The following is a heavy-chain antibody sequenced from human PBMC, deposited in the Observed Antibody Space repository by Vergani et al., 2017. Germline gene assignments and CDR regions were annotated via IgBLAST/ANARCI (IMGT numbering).Heavy chain of an antibody. CDR3: VRAPAPFFSPAFWYFDL. Sequence: EVQLVESGGGLVQPGRSLRLSCAASGFTLDDYAMHWVRQAPGKGLEWVSGISWNSGNIGYADSVKGRFTISRDNAKNSLYLQMNSLRAEDTALYYCVRAPAPFFSPAFWYFDLWGRGTLVTVSS. CDR1: GFTLDDYA. CDR2: ISWNSGNI. J-gene: IGHJ2*01. V-gene: IGHV3-9*01. D-gene: IGHD3-10*01.